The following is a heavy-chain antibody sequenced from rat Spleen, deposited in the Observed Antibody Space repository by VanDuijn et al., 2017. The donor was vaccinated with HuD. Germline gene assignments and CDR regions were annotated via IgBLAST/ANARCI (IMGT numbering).Heavy chain of an antibody. Sequence: EVQLQESGPGLVKPSQSLSLTCSVSGYPITDPYWGGVRTFPGNKMEWMGFISYSGATSYNPSLKSRISITRDTSKNQFFLQLNSVTTEDTATYYCVRYPYGSLRVDAWGQGASVTVSS. CDR1: GYPITDPY. CDR3: VRYPYGSLRVDA. CDR2: ISYSGAT. J-gene: IGHJ4*01. D-gene: IGHD1-7*01. V-gene: IGHV3-1*01.